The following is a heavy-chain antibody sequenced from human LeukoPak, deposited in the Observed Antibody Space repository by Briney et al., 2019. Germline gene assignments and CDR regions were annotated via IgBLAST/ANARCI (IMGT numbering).Heavy chain of an antibody. Sequence: PSETLFLTCTVSGGSISSSSYYWGWIRQPPGKGLEWIGSIYYSGSTYYNPSLKSRVTISVDTSKNQFSLKLSSVTAADTAVYYCARDRLQLEPDAFDIWGQGTMVTVSS. CDR1: GGSISSSSYY. CDR3: ARDRLQLEPDAFDI. CDR2: IYYSGST. V-gene: IGHV4-39*07. D-gene: IGHD6-13*01. J-gene: IGHJ3*02.